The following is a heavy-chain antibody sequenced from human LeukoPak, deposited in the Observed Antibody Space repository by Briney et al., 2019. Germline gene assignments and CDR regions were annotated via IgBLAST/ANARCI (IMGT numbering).Heavy chain of an antibody. D-gene: IGHD6-13*01. J-gene: IGHJ4*02. V-gene: IGHV1-8*03. CDR2: MNPNSGNT. Sequence: ASVKVSCKAFGYTFTSYGISWVRQATGQGLEWMGWMNPNSGNTGYAQKFQGRVTITRNTSISTAYMELSSLRSEDTAVYYCARGIGSSWYYFDYWGQGTLVTVSS. CDR1: GYTFTSYG. CDR3: ARGIGSSWYYFDY.